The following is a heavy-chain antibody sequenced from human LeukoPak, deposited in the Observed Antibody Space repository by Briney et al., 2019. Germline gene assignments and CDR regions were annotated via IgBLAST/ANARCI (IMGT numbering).Heavy chain of an antibody. CDR2: ISAYNGNT. CDR3: ARSTVESRALRYFDWHIDY. D-gene: IGHD3-9*01. CDR1: GYTFTSYG. J-gene: IGHJ4*02. V-gene: IGHV1-18*01. Sequence: ASVKVSCKASGYTFTSYGISWVRQAPGQGLEWMGWISAYNGNTNYAQKLQGRVTMTTDTSTSTAYMELRSLRSDDTAVYYCARSTVESRALRYFDWHIDYWGQGTLVTVSS.